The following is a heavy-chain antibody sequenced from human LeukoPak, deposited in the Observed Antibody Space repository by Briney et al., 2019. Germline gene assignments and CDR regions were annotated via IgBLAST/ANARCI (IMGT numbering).Heavy chain of an antibody. J-gene: IGHJ2*01. CDR1: GGSISSSSYY. Sequence: SETLSLTCTVSGGSISSSSYYWSWIRQPPGKGLEWIGYIYYSGSTNYNPSLKSRVTISVDTSKNQFSLKLSSVTAADTAVYYCAKGGSYWYFDLWGRGTLVTVPS. V-gene: IGHV4-61*01. D-gene: IGHD1-26*01. CDR2: IYYSGST. CDR3: AKGGSYWYFDL.